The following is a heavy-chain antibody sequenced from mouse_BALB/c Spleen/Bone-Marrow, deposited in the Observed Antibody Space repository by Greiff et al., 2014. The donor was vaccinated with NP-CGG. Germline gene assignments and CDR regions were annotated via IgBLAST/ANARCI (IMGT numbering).Heavy chain of an antibody. V-gene: IGHV1-14*01. D-gene: IGHD3-2*01. CDR1: GYTFTSYV. Sequence: EVQLQQSGPELVKPGASVKMSCKASGYTFTSYVMQWVKQKPGQGLEWIGYINPYNDGTKYNEKFKGKATLTSDKSSSTAYMELSSLPCKDSAVYYGARPRQIGIPYDFGYWGQGTTLTVSS. J-gene: IGHJ2*01. CDR3: ARPRQIGIPYDFGY. CDR2: INPYNDGT.